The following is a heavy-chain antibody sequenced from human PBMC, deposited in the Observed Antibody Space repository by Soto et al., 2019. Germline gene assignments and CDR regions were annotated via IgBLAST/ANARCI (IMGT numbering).Heavy chain of an antibody. CDR2: IYYSGST. CDR3: ARSEMTTVTTPDAFDI. J-gene: IGHJ3*02. D-gene: IGHD4-4*01. Sequence: SETLSLTCTVSGGSISSGGYYWSWIRQHPGKGLEWIGYIYYSGSTYYNPSLKSRVTISVDTSKNQFSLKLSSVTAADTAVYYCARSEMTTVTTPDAFDIWGQGTMVTVSS. V-gene: IGHV4-31*03. CDR1: GGSISSGGYY.